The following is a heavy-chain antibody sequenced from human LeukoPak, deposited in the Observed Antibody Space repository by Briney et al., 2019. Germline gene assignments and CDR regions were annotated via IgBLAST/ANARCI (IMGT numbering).Heavy chain of an antibody. CDR1: GFTFSSYA. D-gene: IGHD5-18*01. CDR3: ARGYSYGYNY. J-gene: IGHJ4*02. CDR2: ISSSSITI. V-gene: IGHV3-48*01. Sequence: GGSLRLSCAVSGFTFSSYAMSWVRQAPGKGLEWVSYISSSSITIYYADSVKGRFTISRDDAKNSLYMQMSSLKVEDTAVYYCARGYSYGYNYWGQGTLVTVSS.